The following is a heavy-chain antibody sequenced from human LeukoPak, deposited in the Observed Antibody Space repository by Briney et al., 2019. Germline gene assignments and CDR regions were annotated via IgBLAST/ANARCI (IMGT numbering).Heavy chain of an antibody. J-gene: IGHJ4*02. V-gene: IGHV2-5*02. CDR3: AHRHSSSWSEHFDY. CDR2: IYWDDDK. D-gene: IGHD6-13*01. CDR1: GFSLSTSGVG. Sequence: SGPTLVKPTQTLTLTCTFSGFSLSTSGVGVGWIRQPPGKALEWLALIYWDDDKRYSPSLKSRLTITKDTSKYQVVLTMTNMDPVDTATYYCAHRHSSSWSEHFDYWGQGTLVTVSS.